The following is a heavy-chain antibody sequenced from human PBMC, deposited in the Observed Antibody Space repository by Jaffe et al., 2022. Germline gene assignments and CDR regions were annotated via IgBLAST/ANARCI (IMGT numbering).Heavy chain of an antibody. J-gene: IGHJ3*02. V-gene: IGHV2-5*02. CDR1: GFSLTTSGVA. CDR2: IFWDDDK. CDR3: ARLNYGGYSAYAFDI. D-gene: IGHD2-21*02. Sequence: QITLKESGPTLVKPTQTLTLTCTFSGFSLTTSGVAVGWIRQPPGKALEWLALIFWDDDKLYSPSLRTRLTITKDTSKNQVVLTMTNMDPVDTATYYCARLNYGGYSAYAFDIWGQGTMVTVSS.